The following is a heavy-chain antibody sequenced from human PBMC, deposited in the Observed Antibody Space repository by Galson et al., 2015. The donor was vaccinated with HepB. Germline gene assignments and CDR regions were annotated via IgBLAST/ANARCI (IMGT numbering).Heavy chain of an antibody. Sequence: SETLSLTCTVSGGSVSSGSYYWSWIRQPPGKGLEWIGYIYYSGSTNYNPSLKGRVTISVDTSKNQFSLKLSSVTAADTAVYYCARDPDRKWDWFDPWGQGTLVTVSS. J-gene: IGHJ5*02. CDR1: GGSVSSGSYY. CDR3: ARDPDRKWDWFDP. V-gene: IGHV4-61*01. CDR2: IYYSGST. D-gene: IGHD1-14*01.